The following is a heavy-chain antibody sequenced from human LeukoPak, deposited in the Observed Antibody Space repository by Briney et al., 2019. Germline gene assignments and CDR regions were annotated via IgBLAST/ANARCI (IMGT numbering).Heavy chain of an antibody. CDR3: ARSPLYDFWSGYYDY. J-gene: IGHJ4*02. Sequence: SETLSLTCTVSGYSISSGYYWGWLRQPPGKGLEWIGSIYHSGSTYYNPSLKSRVTISVDTSKNQFSLKLSSVTAADTAVYYCARSPLYDFWSGYYDYWGQGTLVTVSS. D-gene: IGHD3-3*01. V-gene: IGHV4-38-2*02. CDR2: IYHSGST. CDR1: GYSISSGYY.